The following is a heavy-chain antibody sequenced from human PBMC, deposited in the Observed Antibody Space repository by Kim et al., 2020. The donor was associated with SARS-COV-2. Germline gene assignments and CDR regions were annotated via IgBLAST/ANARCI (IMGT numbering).Heavy chain of an antibody. V-gene: IGHV4-34*01. CDR1: GGSFSGYY. J-gene: IGHJ5*02. CDR2: INHSGST. Sequence: SETLSLTCAVYGGSFSGYYWSWIRQPPGKGLEWIGEINHSGSTNYNPSLKSRVTISVDTSKNQFSLKLSSVTAADTAVYYCARGRGGYCSGGSCNIDENWFDPWGQGTLVTVSS. D-gene: IGHD2-15*01. CDR3: ARGRGGYCSGGSCNIDENWFDP.